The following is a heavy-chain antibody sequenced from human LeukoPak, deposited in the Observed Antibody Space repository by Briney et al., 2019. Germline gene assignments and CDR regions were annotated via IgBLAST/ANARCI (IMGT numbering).Heavy chain of an antibody. CDR3: AKEPGYYFDY. Sequence: GGSLRLSCAASGFTFSRYAMPWVRQAPGKGLEWVAVISYDGNNKFYADSVEGRFSISRDNSKNTVYLQMNSLRAEDTAVYYCAKEPGYYFDYWGQGTLVTVSS. V-gene: IGHV3-30-3*01. CDR1: GFTFSRYA. J-gene: IGHJ4*02. CDR2: ISYDGNNK.